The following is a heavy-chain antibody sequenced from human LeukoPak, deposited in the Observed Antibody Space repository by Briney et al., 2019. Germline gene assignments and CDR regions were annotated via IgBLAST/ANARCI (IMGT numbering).Heavy chain of an antibody. CDR1: GFTFSNAW. Sequence: PGGSLRLSCAASGFTFSNAWMSWVRQAPGKGLEWVGRIKSKTDGSTTDYAGAVKGRFSISRDESKNTLYLQINSLKSDDTAVYYCTTDLGRSRIAPRFYYWGQGTLVTVSS. V-gene: IGHV3-15*01. CDR3: TTDLGRSRIAPRFYY. D-gene: IGHD6-6*01. CDR2: IKSKTDGSTT. J-gene: IGHJ4*02.